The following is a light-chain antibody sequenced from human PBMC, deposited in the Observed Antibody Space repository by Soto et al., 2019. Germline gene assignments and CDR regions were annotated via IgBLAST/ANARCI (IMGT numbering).Light chain of an antibody. CDR1: QTITSSF. Sequence: EIVLTQSPGTLSLSPGDRASLSCRASQTITSSFLAWYQQKPGQAPRLLISAASSRATGIPDRFSGSGSETDFTLTISRLEPEDFAVYFCQQYGSSPPTFGQGTKVEIK. J-gene: IGKJ1*01. CDR3: QQYGSSPPT. V-gene: IGKV3-20*01. CDR2: AAS.